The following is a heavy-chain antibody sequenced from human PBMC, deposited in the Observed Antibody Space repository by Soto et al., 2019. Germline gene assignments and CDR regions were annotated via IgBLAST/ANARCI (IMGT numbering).Heavy chain of an antibody. CDR3: TRLHTYACDY. D-gene: IGHD2-2*01. CDR1: GFTFSGSA. Sequence: EVQLVESGGGLVQPGGSLKLSCAASGFTFSGSAMHWVRQASGKGLEWVGRIRSKANSYATAYAASVKGRFTISRDDSKNTAYLQMNILKTEDTAVYYCTRLHTYACDYWGQGTLVTVSS. CDR2: IRSKANSYAT. V-gene: IGHV3-73*01. J-gene: IGHJ4*02.